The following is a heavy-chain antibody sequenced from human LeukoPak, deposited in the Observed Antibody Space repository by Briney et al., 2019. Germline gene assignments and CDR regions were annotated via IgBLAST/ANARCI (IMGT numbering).Heavy chain of an antibody. CDR3: AKGIYSSGWSYFDY. Sequence: PGGSLRLSCAASGVSFSISAMSWVRQAPGKGLEWVSTLSGSGVTTYYADSVKGRFTISRDNSKNTLYLQMNSLRAEDTAVYYCAKGIYSSGWSYFDYWGHGALVTVSS. D-gene: IGHD6-25*01. V-gene: IGHV3-23*01. CDR2: LSGSGVTT. J-gene: IGHJ4*01. CDR1: GVSFSISA.